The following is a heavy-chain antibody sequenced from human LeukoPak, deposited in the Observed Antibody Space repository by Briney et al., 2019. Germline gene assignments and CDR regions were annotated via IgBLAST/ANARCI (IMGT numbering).Heavy chain of an antibody. D-gene: IGHD3-9*01. CDR3: ARLTILTGYYHLGFDY. V-gene: IGHV5-10-1*04. J-gene: IGHJ4*02. CDR2: IDPSDSYS. CDR1: GYNFRSYW. Sequence: HGESLKISCKGSGYNFRSYWISWVRQRPGKGLEWMGRIDPSDSYSIYSPSFQGQVTISADKSISTAYLQWSSLKASDTAMYYCARLTILTGYYHLGFDYWGQGTLVTVSS.